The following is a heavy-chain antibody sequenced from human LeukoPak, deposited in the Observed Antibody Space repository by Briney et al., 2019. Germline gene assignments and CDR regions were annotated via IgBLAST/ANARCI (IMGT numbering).Heavy chain of an antibody. V-gene: IGHV4-59*01. J-gene: IGHJ4*02. CDR2: IYDSGST. CDR1: GGSISSYY. Sequence: SETLSLTCTVSGGSISSYYWSWIRQPPGKGLEWIGFIYDSGSTNYNPSLKSRVTISVDTSKNQFSLKLSSVTAADTAVYYCAREDCSSTSCRYYFDYWGQGTLVTVSS. CDR3: AREDCSSTSCRYYFDY. D-gene: IGHD2-2*01.